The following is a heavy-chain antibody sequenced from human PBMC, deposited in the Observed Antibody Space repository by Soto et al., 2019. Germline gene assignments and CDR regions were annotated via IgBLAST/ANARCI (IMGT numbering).Heavy chain of an antibody. CDR2: MSGNGATT. Sequence: EVQLLESGGGLVQSGGSLRLSCAASGFMFSNFAMSWVRQAPGMGLEWVSSMSGNGATTSYADSVKGRFTISRDISKNTLYLQMNSLRAEDTAVYFCAKATATGGGAFDICGQGTMVTVSS. J-gene: IGHJ3*02. V-gene: IGHV3-23*01. D-gene: IGHD2-8*02. CDR3: AKATATGGGAFDI. CDR1: GFMFSNFA.